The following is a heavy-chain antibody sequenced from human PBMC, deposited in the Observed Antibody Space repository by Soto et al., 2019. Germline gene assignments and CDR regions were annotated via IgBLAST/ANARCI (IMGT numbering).Heavy chain of an antibody. Sequence: QVQLVQSGTEVKKPGSSVKVSCKASGDTFTSYTINWVRQVPGQGLEWMGRIIPLLGVANNAQNFQGRVTITADTSTSTAYMELRSLQSEDTAVYYCARVQHGSGSYFDAWGKGTLVTVSS. J-gene: IGHJ4*02. D-gene: IGHD3-10*01. CDR3: ARVQHGSGSYFDA. CDR2: IIPLLGVA. V-gene: IGHV1-69*02. CDR1: GDTFTSYT.